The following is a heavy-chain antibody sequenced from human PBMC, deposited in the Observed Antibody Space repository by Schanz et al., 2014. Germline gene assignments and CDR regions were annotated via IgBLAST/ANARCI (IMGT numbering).Heavy chain of an antibody. CDR2: IIPILGIA. CDR1: GGTFNSYT. J-gene: IGHJ6*02. V-gene: IGHV1-69*04. D-gene: IGHD3-10*01. Sequence: QVQLVQSGAEVKKPGASVKVSCKASGGTFNSYTINWVRQAPGQGLEWMGRIIPILGIANYAQKFQGRVTITADRSTSTAYMELSSLRSEDTAVYYCARAKRFGDMDVWGQGTTVTVSS. CDR3: ARAKRFGDMDV.